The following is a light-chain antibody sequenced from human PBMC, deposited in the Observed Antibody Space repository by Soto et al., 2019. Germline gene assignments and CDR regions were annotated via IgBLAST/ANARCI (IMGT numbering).Light chain of an antibody. J-gene: IGKJ2*01. CDR2: GAS. CDR3: QQYSDWSPFT. CDR1: QSVSSD. Sequence: EIVMTQSPATLSVSPGERATLSCRASQSVSSDLAWYQQKPGQAPRLLIYGASIRASDSPDRFSGSGSGTEFTLTISSLQSEDFAVYYCQQYSDWSPFTFGQGTKLEIK. V-gene: IGKV3-15*01.